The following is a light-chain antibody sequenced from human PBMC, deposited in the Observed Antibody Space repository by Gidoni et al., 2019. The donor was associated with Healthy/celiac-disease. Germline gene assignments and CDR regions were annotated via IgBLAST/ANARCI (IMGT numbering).Light chain of an antibody. Sequence: QSVLTHPPSASGTPGQRVTISCSGSSSTIGSNYVYWYQQPPGTAPKLLIYRNNQRPSGGPDRFSGSKSGTSASMAISGLRSEDEADYYCAAWDDSLSGYVFGTGTKVTVL. CDR3: AAWDDSLSGYV. J-gene: IGLJ1*01. CDR1: SSTIGSNY. CDR2: RNN. V-gene: IGLV1-47*01.